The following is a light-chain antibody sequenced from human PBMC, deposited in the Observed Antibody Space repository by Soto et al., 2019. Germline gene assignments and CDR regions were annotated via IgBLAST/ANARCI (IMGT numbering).Light chain of an antibody. J-gene: IGLJ1*01. CDR1: SSDVGNYNR. CDR2: EVS. CDR3: SSYTSSSTYD. Sequence: QSALTQPPSVSGSPGQSVTISCTGTSSDVGNYNRVSWYQQPPGTAPKVIIYEVSNRPSGVPDRFSGSKSGNTASLTISGLQAEDEADYYCSSYTSSSTYDFGTGTKLTVL. V-gene: IGLV2-18*02.